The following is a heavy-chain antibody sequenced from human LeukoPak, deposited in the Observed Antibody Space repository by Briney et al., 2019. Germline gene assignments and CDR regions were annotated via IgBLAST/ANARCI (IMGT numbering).Heavy chain of an antibody. CDR3: ARLRRGRYSSIWYEWGLGY. CDR1: EDIFTSYW. J-gene: IGHJ4*02. Sequence: GESLKISCKVSEDIFTSYWIAWVRQMPGKGLEWMGIIYPGDSDTRYGPSFQGQVTISADKSISTTYLQWSSLQASDTAMYYCARLRRGRYSSIWYEWGLGYWGQGTLVTVSP. CDR2: IYPGDSDT. D-gene: IGHD6-13*01. V-gene: IGHV5-51*01.